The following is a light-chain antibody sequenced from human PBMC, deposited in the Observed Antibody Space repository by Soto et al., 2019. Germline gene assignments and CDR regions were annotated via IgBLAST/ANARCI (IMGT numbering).Light chain of an antibody. CDR2: TAS. V-gene: IGKV1-5*01. J-gene: IGKJ1*01. Sequence: IQMTQSPSTLSASVVDRVTITCRASHNIERWMAWYQQKRGRAPSLLIYTASSLQSGVPSRFSGSGSGTDFTLTISSLQSEDLAVYHCQQYNKWPQTFGQGTKVDNK. CDR3: QQYNKWPQT. CDR1: HNIERW.